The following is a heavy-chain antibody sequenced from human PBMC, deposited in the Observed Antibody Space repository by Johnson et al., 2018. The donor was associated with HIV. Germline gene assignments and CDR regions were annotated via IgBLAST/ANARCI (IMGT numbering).Heavy chain of an antibody. D-gene: IGHD3-22*01. CDR2: INGDGSST. CDR3: ARGTYYYDTSAVDI. CDR1: GFTFSSYW. Sequence: EQLVESGGDLVQPGGSLRLSCAASGFTFSSYWMHWVRQVPGKGLVWVSRINGDGSSTFYADSVKGRFTTSRDSAKNTVYLQMNSLRDEDTAVYYCARGTYYYDTSAVDIWGRGTMVTVSS. V-gene: IGHV3-74*01. J-gene: IGHJ3*02.